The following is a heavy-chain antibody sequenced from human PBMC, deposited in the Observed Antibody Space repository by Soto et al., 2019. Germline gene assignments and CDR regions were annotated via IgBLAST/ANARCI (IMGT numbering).Heavy chain of an antibody. D-gene: IGHD3-10*01. CDR3: ARDTKPLWFGGPDAFDI. CDR2: IKQDGSEK. V-gene: IGHV3-7*01. J-gene: IGHJ3*02. CDR1: GFTFSSYW. Sequence: EVQLVESGGGLVQPGGSLRLSCAASGFTFSSYWMSWVRQAPGKGLEWVANIKQDGSEKYYVDSVKGRFTISRDNAKNSLYLQMNSLRAEDTAVYYCARDTKPLWFGGPDAFDIWGQGTMVTVSS.